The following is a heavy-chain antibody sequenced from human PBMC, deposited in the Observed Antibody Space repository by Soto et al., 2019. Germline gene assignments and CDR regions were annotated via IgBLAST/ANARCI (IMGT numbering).Heavy chain of an antibody. J-gene: IGHJ4*02. CDR1: GFTVSTNY. CDR2: LYSGGST. V-gene: IGHV3-53*02. D-gene: IGHD3-3*02. CDR3: ARHRDAFSSTFDY. Sequence: EVQLVETGGGLIQPGGSLRLSCAVSGFTVSTNYMSWVRQAPGKGLEWGSALYSGGSTYYADSVKGRFTISRDNSKNTLHLQMNSLRAEDTALYYCARHRDAFSSTFDYWGQGTLVTVSS.